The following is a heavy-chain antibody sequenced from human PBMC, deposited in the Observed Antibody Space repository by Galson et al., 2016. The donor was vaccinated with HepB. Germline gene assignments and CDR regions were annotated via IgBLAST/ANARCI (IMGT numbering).Heavy chain of an antibody. CDR3: ARLYHYDYIWGTYRGGFYGMDD. D-gene: IGHD3-16*02. CDR2: ISHTGTT. CDR1: GGSLSGYY. Sequence: ETLSHTCGVSGGSLSGYYWTWIRQPPGKGLEWIGEISHTGTTNYNPSLTSRVTFSVDTSKNQFSLSLISVTAADTAVYYCARLYHYDYIWGTYRGGFYGMDDWGQGTTATVSS. V-gene: IGHV4-34*01. J-gene: IGHJ6*02.